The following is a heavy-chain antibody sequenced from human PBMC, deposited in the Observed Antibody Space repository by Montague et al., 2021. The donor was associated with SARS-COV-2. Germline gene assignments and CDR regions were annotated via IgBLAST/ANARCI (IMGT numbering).Heavy chain of an antibody. CDR3: ARAGSQRFFEF. Sequence: SETLSLTCAVNSGSLRNYYWSWIRQPPGKGLEWIGEIRLPGGTNYDPSLKCRVTISLDTSNNHVSLSLNSVTTADTAVYFCARAGSQRFFEFWGRGTLVTVSS. D-gene: IGHD1-1*01. V-gene: IGHV4-34*01. J-gene: IGHJ2*01. CDR2: IRLPGGT. CDR1: SGSLRNYY.